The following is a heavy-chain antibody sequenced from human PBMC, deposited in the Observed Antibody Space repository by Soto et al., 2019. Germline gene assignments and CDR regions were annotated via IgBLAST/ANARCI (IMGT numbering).Heavy chain of an antibody. Sequence: SVKVSCKASGGTFSSYAISWVRQAPGQGLEWMGGIIPIFGTANYARKFQGRVTITADESTSTAYMELSSLRSEDTAVYYCARSTTVTTLWYYGMDVWGQGTTVTVSS. D-gene: IGHD4-4*01. CDR3: ARSTTVTTLWYYGMDV. V-gene: IGHV1-69*13. J-gene: IGHJ6*02. CDR2: IIPIFGTA. CDR1: GGTFSSYA.